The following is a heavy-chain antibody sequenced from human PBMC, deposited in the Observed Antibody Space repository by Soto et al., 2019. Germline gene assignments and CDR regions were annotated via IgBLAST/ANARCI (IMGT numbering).Heavy chain of an antibody. Sequence: SETLSLTCAVHGGSFSGYYWSWIRQPPGKGLEWIGEINHSGSSSYKPSLKSRVTISDDTSKNQFSLRLSSVTAADTAVYYCARAIDGYNGFDYWGQGTLVTVSS. CDR1: GGSFSGYY. CDR2: INHSGSS. CDR3: ARAIDGYNGFDY. D-gene: IGHD5-18*01. J-gene: IGHJ4*02. V-gene: IGHV4-34*01.